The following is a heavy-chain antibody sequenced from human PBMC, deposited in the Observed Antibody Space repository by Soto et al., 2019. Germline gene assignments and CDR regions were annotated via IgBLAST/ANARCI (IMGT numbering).Heavy chain of an antibody. CDR3: ANSLGGNGH. CDR1: GFTFSDHY. CDR2: IRNKRNSYTT. V-gene: IGHV3-72*01. D-gene: IGHD2-15*01. J-gene: IGHJ4*02. Sequence: EVQLVESGGGLVQPGGSLRLSCAASGFTFSDHYMDWVRQATGKGLEWVGRIRNKRNSYTTEYAASVKGRFTISRDDSQNSLYQQMNSLKTEDTAVFWCANSLGGNGHWGQGTLVTVSS.